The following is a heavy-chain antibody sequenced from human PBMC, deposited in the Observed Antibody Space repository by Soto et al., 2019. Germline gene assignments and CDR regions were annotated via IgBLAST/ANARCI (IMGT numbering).Heavy chain of an antibody. V-gene: IGHV3-33*01. CDR1: GFTFSGYG. CDR2: IWYDGSNK. Sequence: GGSLTLCCAASGFTFSGYGMHWVRQAPGKGLEWVAVIWYDGSNKYYADSVKGRFTISRDNSKNTLYLQMNSLRAEDTAVYYCARDKVRGSGSPAYWGQGTLVTVAS. CDR3: ARDKVRGSGSPAY. D-gene: IGHD3-10*01. J-gene: IGHJ4*02.